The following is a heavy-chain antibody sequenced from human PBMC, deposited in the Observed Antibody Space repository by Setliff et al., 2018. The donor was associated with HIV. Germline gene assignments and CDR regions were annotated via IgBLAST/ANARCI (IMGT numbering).Heavy chain of an antibody. Sequence: GESLKISCKGSGYSFTTYWIGWVRQMPGKGLEWMGIIYPGDSDTKYSPSFQGQVLISADNSVNTAYLQWNSLKASDTAMYYCARQPTDTSGYNNWFDSWGQGTLVTVSS. CDR3: ARQPTDTSGYNNWFDS. CDR1: GYSFTTYW. J-gene: IGHJ5*01. CDR2: IYPGDSDT. V-gene: IGHV5-51*01. D-gene: IGHD3-3*01.